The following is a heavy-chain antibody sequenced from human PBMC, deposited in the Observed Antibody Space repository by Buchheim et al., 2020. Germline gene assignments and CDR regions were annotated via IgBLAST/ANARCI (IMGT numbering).Heavy chain of an antibody. CDR2: ISYDGSNK. Sequence: QVQLVESGGGVVQPGRSLRLSCAASGFTFSSYGMHWVRQAPGKGLEWVAVISYDGSNKYYADSVKGRFTISRDHSKNTLYLQLNRLRAEDTVVYYCAEEQWGYFHYWGPGTL. J-gene: IGHJ4*02. V-gene: IGHV3-30*18. CDR3: AEEQWGYFHY. D-gene: IGHD2-8*01. CDR1: GFTFSSYG.